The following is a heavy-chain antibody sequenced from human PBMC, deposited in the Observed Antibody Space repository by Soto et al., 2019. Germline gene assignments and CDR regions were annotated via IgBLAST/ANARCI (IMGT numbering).Heavy chain of an antibody. J-gene: IGHJ2*01. CDR2: IKQDGSEK. V-gene: IGHV3-7*05. Sequence: EVQLVESGGGLVQPGGSLRLSCAASGFTFSSYWMSWVRQAPGKGLEWVANIKQDGSEKYYVDSVKGRFTISRDNAKNSRYLQMNSLRAEDTAVYYCARETMVRGVIETWYFDLWGRGTLVTVSS. CDR3: ARETMVRGVIETWYFDL. CDR1: GFTFSSYW. D-gene: IGHD3-10*01.